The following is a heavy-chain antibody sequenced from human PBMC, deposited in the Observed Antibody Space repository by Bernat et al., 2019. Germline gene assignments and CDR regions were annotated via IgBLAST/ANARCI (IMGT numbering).Heavy chain of an antibody. D-gene: IGHD3-3*01. CDR2: ISYDGSNK. CDR1: GFTFSSYG. CDR3: AKVFYDFWSGPPDY. Sequence: VQLLESGGGLVQPGRSLRLSCAASGFTFSSYGMHWVRQAPGKGLEWVAVISYDGSNKYYADSVKGRFTISRDNSKNTLYLQMNSLRAEDTAVYYCAKVFYDFWSGPPDYWGQGTLVTVSS. J-gene: IGHJ4*02. V-gene: IGHV3-30*18.